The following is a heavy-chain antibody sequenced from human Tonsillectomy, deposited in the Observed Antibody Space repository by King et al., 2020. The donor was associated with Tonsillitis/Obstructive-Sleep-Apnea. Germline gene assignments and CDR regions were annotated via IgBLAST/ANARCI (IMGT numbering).Heavy chain of an antibody. V-gene: IGHV3-21*01. D-gene: IGHD4-17*01. CDR2: ISSSSSYK. CDR3: ASSGDYNSPFDY. CDR1: DFSFSYHS. J-gene: IGHJ4*02. Sequence: VQLVESGGGLVKPGGSLRLSCAASDFSFSYHSMNWVRQAPGKGLEWVSSISSSSSYKYYADSVKGRFTISRDNAKKSLYLQMNSLRAEDTAVYYCASSGDYNSPFDYWGQGTLVTVSS.